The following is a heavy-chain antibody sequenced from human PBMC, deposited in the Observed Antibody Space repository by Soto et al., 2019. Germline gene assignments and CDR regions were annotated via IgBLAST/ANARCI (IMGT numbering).Heavy chain of an antibody. CDR3: ARHVGQLWLPRGMDV. V-gene: IGHV5-10-1*01. J-gene: IGHJ6*02. Sequence: GESLKISCKGSGYSFTSYWISWVRQMPGKGLEWMGRIDPSDSYTNYSPSFQGHVTISADKSISTAYLQWSSLKASDTAMYYCARHVGQLWLPRGMDVWGQGTTVTV. CDR2: IDPSDSYT. CDR1: GYSFTSYW. D-gene: IGHD5-18*01.